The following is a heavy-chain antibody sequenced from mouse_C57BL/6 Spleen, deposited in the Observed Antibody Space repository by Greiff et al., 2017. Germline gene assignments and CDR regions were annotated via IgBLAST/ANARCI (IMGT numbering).Heavy chain of an antibody. D-gene: IGHD1-1*01. CDR2: ISDGGSYT. CDR3: ARDLYYGSSYWYFDV. V-gene: IGHV5-4*01. Sequence: DVQLVESGGGLVKPGGSLKLSCAASGFTFSSYAMSWVRQTPEKRLEWVATISDGGSYTYYPDNVKGRFTISRDNAKNNLYLQMSHLKSEDTAMYYCARDLYYGSSYWYFDVWGTGTTVTVSS. CDR1: GFTFSSYA. J-gene: IGHJ1*03.